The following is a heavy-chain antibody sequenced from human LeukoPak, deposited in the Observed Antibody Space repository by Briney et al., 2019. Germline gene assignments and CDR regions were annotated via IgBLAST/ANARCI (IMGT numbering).Heavy chain of an antibody. V-gene: IGHV4-59*01. CDR2: IYYRGCT. J-gene: IGHJ4*02. Sequence: SETLSLMCTLSGGSMTIYHARWIRRPRGEGLEWIGYIYYRGCTIFNTPCKGRVTISVEKSKSQFSLNLRSVTGADTAVNYCARSSRDGYNHFDYWGQGTLVTVSS. CDR1: GGSMTIYH. D-gene: IGHD5-24*01. CDR3: ARSSRDGYNHFDY.